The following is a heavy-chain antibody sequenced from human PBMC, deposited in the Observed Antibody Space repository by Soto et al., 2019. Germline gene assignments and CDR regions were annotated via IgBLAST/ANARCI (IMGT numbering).Heavy chain of an antibody. CDR2: ISYDGSNK. D-gene: IGHD5-12*01. Sequence: PGGSLRLSCAASGFTFSSYGMHWVRQAPGKGLEWVAVISYDGSNKYYADSVKGRFTISRDNSKNTLYLQMNSLRAEDTAVYYCAKIVATVAYYYYGMDVWGQGTTVTVS. CDR1: GFTFSSYG. CDR3: AKIVATVAYYYYGMDV. J-gene: IGHJ6*02. V-gene: IGHV3-30*18.